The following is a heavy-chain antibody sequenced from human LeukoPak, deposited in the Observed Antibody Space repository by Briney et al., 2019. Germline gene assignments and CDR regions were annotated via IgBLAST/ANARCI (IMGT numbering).Heavy chain of an antibody. CDR3: ARDRLTTVTTFHFDY. J-gene: IGHJ4*02. CDR1: GFTFSTYA. CDR2: IWSDSTNK. V-gene: IGHV3-33*01. D-gene: IGHD4-17*01. Sequence: GGSLRLSCAASGFTFSTYAMHWVRQAPGKGLEWVAVIWSDSTNKYYADSVRGRFTISRDDSKNTLYLQMSSLRAEDTAMYYCARDRLTTVTTFHFDYWGQGTLVTVSS.